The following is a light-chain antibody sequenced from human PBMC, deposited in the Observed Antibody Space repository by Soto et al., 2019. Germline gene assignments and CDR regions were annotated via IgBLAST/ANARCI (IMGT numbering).Light chain of an antibody. CDR3: QQYYRSPCT. CDR1: QSVLYNSNNKNY. V-gene: IGKV4-1*01. J-gene: IGKJ2*02. Sequence: DIVMTQSPDSLAVSLGERATINCKSSQSVLYNSNNKNYLAWYQQKPGQPPKLLMYWASTRESGVPDRFSGSGSGTDFTLTISSLQTEDVAVYYCQQYYRSPCTFGQGNKLEIK. CDR2: WAS.